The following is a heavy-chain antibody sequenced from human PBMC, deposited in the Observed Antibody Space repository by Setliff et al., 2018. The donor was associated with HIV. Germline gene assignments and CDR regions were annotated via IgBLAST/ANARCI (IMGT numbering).Heavy chain of an antibody. D-gene: IGHD3-10*01. V-gene: IGHV4-61*02. Sequence: SETLSLTCTVSGGSISSGSYFWNWIRQPAGKGLEWIGRTYTSGSTNYNPSLKSRVTISVDTSKNQFSLKLSSVTAADTAVYYCATYADRESNRFDPWGQGTLVTVSS. CDR2: TYTSGST. CDR1: GGSISSGSYF. J-gene: IGHJ5*02. CDR3: ATYADRESNRFDP.